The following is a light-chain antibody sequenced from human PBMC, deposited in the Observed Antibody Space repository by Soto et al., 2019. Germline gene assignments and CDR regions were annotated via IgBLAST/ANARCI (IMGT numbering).Light chain of an antibody. CDR2: EVR. CDR3: ISYRGSDTSYV. J-gene: IGLJ1*01. CDR1: DNDVGRYDY. V-gene: IGLV2-8*01. Sequence: QSALTQPPSASGSPGMSVTLSCSGTDNDVGRYDYVAWYQQFPGKTPKLIIYEVRNRPSGVSFRFSGSKSGNTASLTISGLQAEDEADYYCISYRGSDTSYVFGTGTKVTVL.